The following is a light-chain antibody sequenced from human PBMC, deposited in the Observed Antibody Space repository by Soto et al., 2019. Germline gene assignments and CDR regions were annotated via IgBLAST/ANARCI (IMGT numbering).Light chain of an antibody. CDR2: RNN. J-gene: IGLJ1*01. CDR3: AAWDDSLNGYV. Sequence: QSVLTQPPSASGTPGQRVTISCSGSSSNIGSNTVNWFQHLPGTAPKLLIYRNNQRPSGVSDRISGSKSGTSASLAISGLQSEDEADYYCAAWDDSLNGYVFGSGTKVTVL. V-gene: IGLV1-44*01. CDR1: SSNIGSNT.